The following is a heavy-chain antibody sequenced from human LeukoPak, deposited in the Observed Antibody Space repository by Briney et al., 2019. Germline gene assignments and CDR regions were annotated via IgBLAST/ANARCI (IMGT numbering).Heavy chain of an antibody. J-gene: IGHJ4*02. V-gene: IGHV3-30*02. CDR1: GFTFSSYG. CDR2: IRYDGSNK. Sequence: PGGSLRLSCAASGFTFSSYGMHWVRQAPGKGLEWVAFIRYDGSNKYYADSVKGRFTISRDNSKNTLYLQMNSLRAEDTAVYYCAKSDYYGSGSYAKFDYWGQGTLVTVSS. D-gene: IGHD3-10*01. CDR3: AKSDYYGSGSYAKFDY.